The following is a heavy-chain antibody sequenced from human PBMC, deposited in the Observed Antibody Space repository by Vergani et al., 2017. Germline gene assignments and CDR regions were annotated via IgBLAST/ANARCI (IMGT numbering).Heavy chain of an antibody. CDR2: IIPIFGTA. V-gene: IGHV1-69*12. CDR1: GGTFSSYA. Sequence: QVQLVQSGAEVTKPGSSVKVSCKASGGTFSSYAISWVRQAPGQGLEWMGGIIPIFGTANYAQKFQGRVTITADESTSTAYMELSILRSEDTAVYYCAGYETAMVTFDYWGQGTLVTVSS. J-gene: IGHJ4*02. CDR3: AGYETAMVTFDY. D-gene: IGHD5-18*01.